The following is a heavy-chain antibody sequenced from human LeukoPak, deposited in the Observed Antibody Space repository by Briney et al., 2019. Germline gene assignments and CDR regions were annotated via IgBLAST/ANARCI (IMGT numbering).Heavy chain of an antibody. CDR2: ISSTSTYI. J-gene: IGHJ4*02. V-gene: IGHV3-21*01. D-gene: IGHD3-22*01. Sequence: TGGSLRLSCAASGFTFSRYTMNWVRQAPGKGLEWVSTISSTSTYIYYADSVRGRFTISRDNTKSSLYLQMNSLRAEGAAVYYCARDGSAYYNENTGFRGEFDSWGQGALVTVSS. CDR1: GFTFSRYT. CDR3: ARDGSAYYNENTGFRGEFDS.